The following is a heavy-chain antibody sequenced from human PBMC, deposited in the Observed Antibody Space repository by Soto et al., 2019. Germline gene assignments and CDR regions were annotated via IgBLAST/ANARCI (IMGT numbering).Heavy chain of an antibody. CDR2: IYYSGST. CDR1: GGSISSYY. V-gene: IGHV4-59*08. CDR3: ARHWFLYGSGTFDI. D-gene: IGHD3-10*01. J-gene: IGHJ3*02. Sequence: SETLSLTCTVSGGSISSYYWSWIRQPPGKGLEWIGYIYYSGSTNYNPSLKSRVTISVDTSKNQFSLKLSSVTAADTAVYYCARHWFLYGSGTFDIWGQGTMVTVSS.